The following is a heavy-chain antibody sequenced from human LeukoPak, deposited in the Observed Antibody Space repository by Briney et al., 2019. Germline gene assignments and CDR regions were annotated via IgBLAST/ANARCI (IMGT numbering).Heavy chain of an antibody. CDR3: GRPWGYSGYDLGH. Sequence: ASVKVSCKASGYIFTSYGITWVRQAPGQGLEWMGWISPYNGGTKYAQKFRDRVSLTTDTSTDTAYMEMRSLRSDDTAMYYCGRPWGYSGYDLGHWGQGTLVIVSS. J-gene: IGHJ4*02. V-gene: IGHV1-18*01. CDR1: GYIFTSYG. CDR2: ISPYNGGT. D-gene: IGHD5-12*01.